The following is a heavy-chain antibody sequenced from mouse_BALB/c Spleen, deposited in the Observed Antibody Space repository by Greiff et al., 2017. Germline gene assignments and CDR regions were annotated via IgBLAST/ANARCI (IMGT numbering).Heavy chain of an antibody. D-gene: IGHD2-3*01. J-gene: IGHJ2*01. CDR3: ARWLLRRYYFDY. V-gene: IGHV3-2*02. CDR2: ISYSGST. CDR1: GYSITSDYA. Sequence: EVKLQESGPGLVKPSQSLSLTCTVTGYSITSDYAWNWIRQFPGNKLEWMGDISYSGSTSYNPSLKSGISITRDTSKNQFFLQLNSVTTEDTATYYCARWLLRRYYFDYWGQGTTLTVSS.